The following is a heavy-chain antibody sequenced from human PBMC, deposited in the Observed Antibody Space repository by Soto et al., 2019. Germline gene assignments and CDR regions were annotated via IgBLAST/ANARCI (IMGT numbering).Heavy chain of an antibody. CDR1: GGTFSSYA. CDR3: ARERAKFIDYDMIDY. D-gene: IGHD3-9*01. J-gene: IGHJ4*02. Sequence: SVKVSCKASGGTFSSYAISWVRQAPGQGLEWMGGIIPIFGTANYAQKLQGRVTMTADESTSTAYMELSSLRSEDTAVYYCARERAKFIDYDMIDYWGQGPLVTVS. CDR2: IIPIFGTA. V-gene: IGHV1-69*13.